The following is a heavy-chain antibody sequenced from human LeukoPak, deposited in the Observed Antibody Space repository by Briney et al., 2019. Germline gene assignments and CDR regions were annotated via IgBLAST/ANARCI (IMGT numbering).Heavy chain of an antibody. Sequence: PSETLSLTCTVSGGSISSSSYYWGWIRQPPGKGLEYIGTIYYSGSAYYNPSLKSRVTISVDTSKNQFSLKLSSVTAADTAVYYCARNSLRFLECNDYWGQGTLVTVSS. D-gene: IGHD3-3*01. CDR3: ARNSLRFLECNDY. J-gene: IGHJ4*02. CDR1: GGSISSSSYY. V-gene: IGHV4-39*01. CDR2: IYYSGSA.